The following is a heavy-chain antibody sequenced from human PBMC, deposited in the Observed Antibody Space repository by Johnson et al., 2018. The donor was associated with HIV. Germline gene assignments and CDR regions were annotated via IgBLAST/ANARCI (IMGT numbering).Heavy chain of an antibody. J-gene: IGHJ3*02. V-gene: IGHV3-7*05. CDR3: ARETRDDAFDI. CDR2: ITQAGGKK. CDR1: GFTFSSYL. Sequence: MLLVESGGGVVQPGRSLRLSCAASGFTFSSYLMSWVRQAPGKGLEWVANITQAGGKKYYRNLVKGRLTVSRDNPKNTFYLQMNSLRADDTAVYYCARETRDDAFDIWGQGTMVTVSS. D-gene: IGHD4-11*01.